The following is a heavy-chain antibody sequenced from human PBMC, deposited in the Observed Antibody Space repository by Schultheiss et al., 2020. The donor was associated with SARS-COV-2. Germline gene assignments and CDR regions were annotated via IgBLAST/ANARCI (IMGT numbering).Heavy chain of an antibody. J-gene: IGHJ6*03. CDR1: GGSISSYY. V-gene: IGHV4-59*12. Sequence: SETLSLTCTVSGGSISSYYWSWIRQPPGKGLEWIGYIYYSGSTNYNPSLKSRVTMSVDTSKNQFSLKLSSVTAADTAVYYCARGGNYDFWSGYYYYYYYMDVWGKGTKVTVSS. CDR2: IYYSGST. D-gene: IGHD3-3*01. CDR3: ARGGNYDFWSGYYYYYYYMDV.